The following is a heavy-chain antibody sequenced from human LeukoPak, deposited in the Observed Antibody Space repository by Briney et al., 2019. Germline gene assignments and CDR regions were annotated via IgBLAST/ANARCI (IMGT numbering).Heavy chain of an antibody. V-gene: IGHV4-59*08. J-gene: IGHJ1*01. D-gene: IGHD6-13*01. CDR3: ARASSSWYGEYFQH. CDR1: GGSISSYY. Sequence: SETLSLTCTVSGGSISSYYWSWIRQPPGKGLEGIGYIYYSGSTNYNPSLKSRVTISVDTSKNQFSLKLSSVTAADTAVYYCARASSSWYGEYFQHWGEGTLVTVSS. CDR2: IYYSGST.